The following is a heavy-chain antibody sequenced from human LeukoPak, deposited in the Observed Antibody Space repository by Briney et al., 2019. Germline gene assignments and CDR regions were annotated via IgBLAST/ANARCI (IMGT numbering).Heavy chain of an antibody. CDR3: ARELGDSSGYYLKEFDY. CDR1: GYTFTGYY. CDR2: INPNSGGT. J-gene: IGHJ4*02. V-gene: IGHV1-2*02. D-gene: IGHD3-22*01. Sequence: ASVKVSCKASGYTFTGYYMHWVRQAPGQGLEWMGWINPNSGGTNYAQKFQGRVTTTRDTSISTAYMELSRLRSDDTAVYYCARELGDSSGYYLKEFDYWGQGTLVTVSS.